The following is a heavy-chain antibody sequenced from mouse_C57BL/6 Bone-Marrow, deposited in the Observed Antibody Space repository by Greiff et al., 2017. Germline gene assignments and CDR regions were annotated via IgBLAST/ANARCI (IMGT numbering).Heavy chain of an antibody. CDR1: GFTFSDYY. V-gene: IGHV5-16*01. Sequence: EVQVVESEGGLVQPGSSMKLSCTASGFTFSDYYMAWVRQVPEKGLEWVANINYDGSSTYYLDSLKSRFIISRDNAKNILYLQMSSLKSEDTATYYCARGDYGNAMDYWGQGTSVTVSS. D-gene: IGHD1-1*01. J-gene: IGHJ4*01. CDR3: ARGDYGNAMDY. CDR2: INYDGSST.